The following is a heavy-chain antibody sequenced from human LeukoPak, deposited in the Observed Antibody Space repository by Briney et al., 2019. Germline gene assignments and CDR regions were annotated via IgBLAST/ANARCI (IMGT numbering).Heavy chain of an antibody. V-gene: IGHV1-69*13. Sequence: ASVKVSCKASGGTFISYAISWVRQAPGQGLGWMGGIIPIFGTANYAQKFQGRVTITADESTSTAYMELSSLRSEDTAVYYCARALGSSSWYQPLDYFDYWGQGTLVTVSS. J-gene: IGHJ4*02. CDR1: GGTFISYA. CDR3: ARALGSSSWYQPLDYFDY. D-gene: IGHD6-13*01. CDR2: IIPIFGTA.